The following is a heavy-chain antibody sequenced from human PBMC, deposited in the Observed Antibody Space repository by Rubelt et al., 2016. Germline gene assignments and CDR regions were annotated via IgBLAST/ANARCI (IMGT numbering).Heavy chain of an antibody. V-gene: IGHV3-21*01. CDR3: ARDLRWGEALDY. CDR1: GFTFGSYA. D-gene: IGHD3-16*01. Sequence: EVQLVESGGGLVQPGGSLRLSCAASGFTFGSYAMSWVRQPPGRGLEWVASISSSSTYIYYADSVRGRFTISRDNAKNSLYLKMYSRGVEETAGYYCARDLRWGEALDYWGQGTLVTVSS. J-gene: IGHJ4*02. CDR2: ISSSSTYI.